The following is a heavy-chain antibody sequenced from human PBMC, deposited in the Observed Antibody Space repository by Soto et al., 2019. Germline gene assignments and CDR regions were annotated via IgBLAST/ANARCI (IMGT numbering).Heavy chain of an antibody. V-gene: IGHV1-69*06. CDR1: GGTFSSYA. J-gene: IGHJ5*02. CDR3: ARMYQLLRTSRFDP. D-gene: IGHD2-2*01. Sequence: QVQLVQSGAEVKKPGSSVKVSCKASGGTFSSYAISWVRQAPGQGLEWMGGIIPIFGTANYAQKFQGRVTITADKSTSTDYMELSSLRSEDTAVYYCARMYQLLRTSRFDPWGQGTLVTVSS. CDR2: IIPIFGTA.